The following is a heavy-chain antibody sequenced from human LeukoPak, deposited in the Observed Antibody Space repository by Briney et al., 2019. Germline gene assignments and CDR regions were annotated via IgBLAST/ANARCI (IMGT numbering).Heavy chain of an antibody. D-gene: IGHD2-2*01. CDR2: MNPNSGNT. Sequence: ASVKVSCKASGYTFTSYDINWVRQATGQGLEWMGWMNPNSGNTGYAQKFQGRVTMTRNTSISTAYMELSSLRSEDTAVYYCARAANSYCSSSSCYRVRYDMEVWGQGVTV. J-gene: IGHJ6*02. CDR1: GYTFTSYD. V-gene: IGHV1-8*01. CDR3: ARAANSYCSSSSCYRVRYDMEV.